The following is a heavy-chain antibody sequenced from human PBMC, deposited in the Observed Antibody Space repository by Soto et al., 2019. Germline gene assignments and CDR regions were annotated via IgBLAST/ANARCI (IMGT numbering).Heavy chain of an antibody. Sequence: QVQLVESGGGVVQPGRSLRLSCAASGFTFSSYAMHWVRQAPGKGLEWVAVISYDGSNKYYADSVKGRFTISRDNSKNTLYLQMNSLRAEDTAVYYCARDSLPYYYYYGMDVWGQGTTVTVSS. CDR1: GFTFSSYA. V-gene: IGHV3-30-3*01. D-gene: IGHD1-26*01. CDR3: ARDSLPYYYYYGMDV. J-gene: IGHJ6*02. CDR2: ISYDGSNK.